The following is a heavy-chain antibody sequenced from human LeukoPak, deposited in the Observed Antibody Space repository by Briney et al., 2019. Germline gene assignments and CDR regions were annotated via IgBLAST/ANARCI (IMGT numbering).Heavy chain of an antibody. V-gene: IGHV4-34*01. D-gene: IGHD4-23*01. CDR1: GGSFSGYY. CDR3: ARVHVTTVVPNCFDY. CDR2: INHSGST. Sequence: SETLSLTCAVYGGSFSGYYWSWIRQPPGKGLEWIGEINHSGSTNYNPSLKSRVTISVDTSKNQFSLKLSSVTAADTAVHYCARVHVTTVVPNCFDYWGQGTLVTVSS. J-gene: IGHJ4*02.